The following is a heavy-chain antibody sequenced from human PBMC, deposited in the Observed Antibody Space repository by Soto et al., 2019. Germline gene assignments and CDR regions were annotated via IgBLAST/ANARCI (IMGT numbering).Heavy chain of an antibody. CDR3: ARVNLGGITTSVMDY. V-gene: IGHV4-59*02. J-gene: IGHJ4*02. CDR1: GGSVSSYY. CDR2: IYYSGSA. Sequence: SETLSLTCSVSGGSVSSYYWSWVRQPPGKGLEWIGYIYYSGSANYNPSLKSRVTTSIDTSKNQLSLKLSSVTAADTAMYYCARVNLGGITTSVMDYWGRGTMDTVSS. D-gene: IGHD6-13*01.